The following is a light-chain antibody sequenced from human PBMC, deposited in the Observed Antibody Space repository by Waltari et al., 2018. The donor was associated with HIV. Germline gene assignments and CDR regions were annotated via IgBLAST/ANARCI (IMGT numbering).Light chain of an antibody. J-gene: IGKJ1*01. CDR2: KAS. CDR1: QSIYNW. V-gene: IGKV1-5*03. Sequence: DIQVTQSPSTLSASVGDRITITCRTTQSIYNWLAWYQQKPGKAPKLLIYKASRLESGVPSRFSGGGSGTDFTLTISGLHPEDSATYYCQQTYTAPWTFAQGTKVEIK. CDR3: QQTYTAPWT.